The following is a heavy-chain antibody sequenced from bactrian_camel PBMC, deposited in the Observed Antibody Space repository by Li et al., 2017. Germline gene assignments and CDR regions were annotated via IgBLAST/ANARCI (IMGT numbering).Heavy chain of an antibody. CDR1: GTGDRSELKC. V-gene: IGHV3S53*01. J-gene: IGHJ4*01. D-gene: IGHD3*01. CDR2: IDGDGRT. CDR3: AATRGRCELCWVPGGFNHVSN. Sequence: HVQLVESGGGSVQAGGSLTLSCAASGTGDRSELKCMAWFRQAPGQEREGVAAIDGDGRTSYGNSVKGRFVAFRDDAKDNTKNTLYLQMHALQPDDSAMYYCAATRGRCELCWVPGGFNHVSNWGQGTQVTVS.